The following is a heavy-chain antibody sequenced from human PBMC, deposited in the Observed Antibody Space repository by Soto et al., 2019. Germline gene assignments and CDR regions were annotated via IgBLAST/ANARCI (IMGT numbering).Heavy chain of an antibody. D-gene: IGHD2-2*01. CDR1: GFTFSSYA. V-gene: IGHV3-23*01. Sequence: GGSLRLSCAASGFTFSSYAMSWVRQAPGKGLEWVSAISGSGGSTYYADSVKGRFTISRDNSKNTLYLQMNSLRAEDTAVYYCAKDLVVVPAAMEDWFDPWGQGTLVTVSS. CDR3: AKDLVVVPAAMEDWFDP. CDR2: ISGSGGST. J-gene: IGHJ5*02.